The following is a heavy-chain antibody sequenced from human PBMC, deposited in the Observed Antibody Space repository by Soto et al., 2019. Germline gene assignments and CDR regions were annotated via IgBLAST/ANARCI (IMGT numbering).Heavy chain of an antibody. CDR2: INHSGST. D-gene: IGHD2-15*01. Sequence: TSETLSLTCAVHGGSFSGYYWSWIRQPPGKGLERIGEINHSGSTHYNPSLKSRVTISVDTSKNQFSLKLSSVTAADTAVYYCARGQACSGGSCSTFYGMDVWGQGTTVTVSS. CDR3: ARGQACSGGSCSTFYGMDV. CDR1: GGSFSGYY. J-gene: IGHJ6*02. V-gene: IGHV4-34*01.